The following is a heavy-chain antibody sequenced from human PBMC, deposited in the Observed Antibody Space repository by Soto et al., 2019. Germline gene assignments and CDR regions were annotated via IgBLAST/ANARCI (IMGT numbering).Heavy chain of an antibody. CDR2: LYTRGTT. D-gene: IGHD3-16*01. J-gene: IGHJ4*02. Sequence: PSETLSLTCSVSGASISNFYWSWIRQSAGKGLEWIGRLYTRGTTDYNPSLKSRVTMSIDTSKNRVSLSLTSVTAADTAVYYCAKGGTYYFDSCGQGIVVTVSS. CDR1: GASISNFY. CDR3: AKGGTYYFDS. V-gene: IGHV4-4*07.